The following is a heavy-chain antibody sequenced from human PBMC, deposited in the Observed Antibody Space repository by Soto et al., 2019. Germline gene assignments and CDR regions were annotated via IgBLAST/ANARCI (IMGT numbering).Heavy chain of an antibody. CDR3: AGRTGTTQDAADYYGMDV. V-gene: IGHV1-18*01. CDR2: ISAYNGNT. D-gene: IGHD1-1*01. Sequence: ASVKVSCKASGYTFTSYGISWVRQAPGQGLEWMGWISAYNGNTNYAQKLQGRVTMTTDTSTSTAYMELRSLRSDDTAVYYCAGRTGTTQDAADYYGMDVWGQGTTVTVSS. CDR1: GYTFTSYG. J-gene: IGHJ6*02.